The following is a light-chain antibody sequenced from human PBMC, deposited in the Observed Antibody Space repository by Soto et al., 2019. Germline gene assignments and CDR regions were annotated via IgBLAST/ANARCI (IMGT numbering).Light chain of an antibody. J-gene: IGLJ2*01. CDR3: QSYESSRSGVV. V-gene: IGLV1-40*01. Sequence: QSVLTQPPSVSGAPGQRVTISCTGSSSNIGAGYDVHWYQQLPGTAPKLLINGNSNRPSGVPDRFSGSKSGTSASRAITGLQVEDDADQYCQSYESSRSGVVFGGGTKLPVL. CDR2: GNS. CDR1: SSNIGAGYD.